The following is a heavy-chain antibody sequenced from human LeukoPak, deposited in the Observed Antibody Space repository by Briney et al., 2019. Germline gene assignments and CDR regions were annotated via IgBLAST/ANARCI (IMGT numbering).Heavy chain of an antibody. V-gene: IGHV4-59*08. J-gene: IGHJ4*02. CDR3: AGHHPRNTVDF. CDR2: ISDIGSI. Sequence: WDPLPLTCTVSGGSISSYLWSWIRQPPGKGLEWIAYISDIGSINYNPSLKSRVTISLETSKNQFSLKLSSVTAADTAVYYCAGHHPRNTVDFWGQGTLVTVSS. CDR1: GGSISSYL. D-gene: IGHD2/OR15-2a*01.